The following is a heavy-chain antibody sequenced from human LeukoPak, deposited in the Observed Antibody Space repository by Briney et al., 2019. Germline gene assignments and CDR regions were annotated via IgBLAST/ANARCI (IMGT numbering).Heavy chain of an antibody. V-gene: IGHV4-31*03. Sequence: SQALSLTCTVSGGSISSGGYYWSWIRQHPGKGLEWIGYIYYSGSTYYNPSLKSRVTISVDTSKNQFSLKLSSVTAADTAVYFCASGTAVATFDCWGQGTLVTVSS. D-gene: IGHD4-17*01. CDR2: IYYSGST. J-gene: IGHJ4*02. CDR1: GGSISSGGYY. CDR3: ASGTAVATFDC.